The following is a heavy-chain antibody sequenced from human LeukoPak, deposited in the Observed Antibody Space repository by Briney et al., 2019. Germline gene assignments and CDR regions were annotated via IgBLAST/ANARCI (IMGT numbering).Heavy chain of an antibody. Sequence: PGGSLRLSCAASGFTFSIYWVHWVRQAPGKGLEWVSAISGSGGSTYYADSVKGRFTISRDNSKNTLYLQMNSLRAEDTAVYYCAKDPAARPYYFDYWGQGTLVTVSS. CDR3: AKDPAARPYYFDY. V-gene: IGHV3-23*01. J-gene: IGHJ4*02. CDR2: ISGSGGST. D-gene: IGHD2-2*01. CDR1: GFTFSIYW.